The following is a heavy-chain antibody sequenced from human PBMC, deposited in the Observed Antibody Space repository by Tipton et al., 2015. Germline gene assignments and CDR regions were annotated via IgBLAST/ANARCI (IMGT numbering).Heavy chain of an antibody. D-gene: IGHD3-3*01. CDR1: GFDINNFA. Sequence: SLRLSCVASGFDINNFAMHWVRRAPGKGLEWVAGVSFNSGNIDYTDSVKGRFTISRDNAKNSLYLQMNSLRAEDTAVYYCARECTVFWSGYYSDCSDYWGQGTLVTVSS. V-gene: IGHV3-9*01. CDR3: ARECTVFWSGYYSDCSDY. CDR2: VSFNSGNI. J-gene: IGHJ4*02.